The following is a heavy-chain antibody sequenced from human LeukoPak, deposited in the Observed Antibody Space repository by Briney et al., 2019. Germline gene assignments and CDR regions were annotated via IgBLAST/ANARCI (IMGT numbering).Heavy chain of an antibody. CDR1: GFTFSSYG. CDR3: AKVGYCSSTSCYSASAFDY. J-gene: IGHJ4*02. CDR2: ISYDGSNK. Sequence: GRSLRLSCAASGFTFSSYGMHWVRQAPGKGLEWVAVISYDGSNKYYADSVKGRFTISRDNSKSALYLQMNSLRAEDTAVYYCAKVGYCSSTSCYSASAFDYWGQGTLVTVSS. V-gene: IGHV3-30*18. D-gene: IGHD2-2*02.